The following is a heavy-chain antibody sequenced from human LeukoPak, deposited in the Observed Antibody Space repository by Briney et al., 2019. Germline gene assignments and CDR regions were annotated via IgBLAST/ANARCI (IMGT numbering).Heavy chain of an antibody. J-gene: IGHJ4*02. CDR2: ISYSGST. V-gene: IGHV4-59*01. CDR1: GGSISSDY. Sequence: SETLSLTCTVSGGSISSDYWNWIRQPPGKGLEWIGCISYSGSTNYNPSLKSRVTISLDTSKNQFSLKLSSMTAADTAVYYCARGQYYYDSSGSRYFDYWGQGTLVTVSS. D-gene: IGHD3-22*01. CDR3: ARGQYYYDSSGSRYFDY.